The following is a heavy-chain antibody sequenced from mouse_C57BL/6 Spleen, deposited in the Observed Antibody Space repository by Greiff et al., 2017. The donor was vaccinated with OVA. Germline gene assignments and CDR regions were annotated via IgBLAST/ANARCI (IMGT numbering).Heavy chain of an antibody. V-gene: IGHV1-61*01. CDR1: GYTFTIYW. J-gene: IGHJ2*01. D-gene: IGHD2-5*01. Sequence: QVQLQHSGAELVRPGSSVKLSCKASGYTFTIYWMDWVKQRPGQGLEWIGNIYPSDSETHYNQKFKDKATLTVDKSSSTAYMQLSSLTSEDSAVYYCARIVTTNYWGQGTTLTVSS. CDR2: IYPSDSET. CDR3: ARIVTTNY.